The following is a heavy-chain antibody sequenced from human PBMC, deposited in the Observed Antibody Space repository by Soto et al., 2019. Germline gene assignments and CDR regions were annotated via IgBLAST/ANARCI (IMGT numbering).Heavy chain of an antibody. CDR2: ISYDGSNK. D-gene: IGHD1-26*01. V-gene: IGHV3-30*18. CDR1: GFTFSSYG. J-gene: IGHJ3*02. CDR3: AKDQEWEQANLWVGAFDI. Sequence: PWGSLRLSCAASGFTFSSYGMHWVRQAPGKGLEWVAVISYDGSNKYYADSVKGRFTISRDNSKNTLYLQMNSLRAEDTAVYYCAKDQEWEQANLWVGAFDIWGQGTMVTVSS.